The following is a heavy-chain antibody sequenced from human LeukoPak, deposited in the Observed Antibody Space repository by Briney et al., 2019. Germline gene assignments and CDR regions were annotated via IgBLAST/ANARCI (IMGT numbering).Heavy chain of an antibody. D-gene: IGHD1-26*01. Sequence: SETLSLTCTVSGGSISSSSYSWGWIRQPPGKGLEWIGSIYYSGSTNYNPSLKSRVTISVDTSKNQFSLKLSSVTAADTAVYYCAREGSGSPKAYFDYWGQGTLVTVSS. V-gene: IGHV4-39*07. CDR3: AREGSGSPKAYFDY. CDR2: IYYSGST. CDR1: GGSISSSSYS. J-gene: IGHJ4*02.